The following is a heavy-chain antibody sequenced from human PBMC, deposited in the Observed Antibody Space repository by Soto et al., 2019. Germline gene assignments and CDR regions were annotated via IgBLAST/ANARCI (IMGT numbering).Heavy chain of an antibody. CDR3: AHCTLHYCGDYDPGTSHVFDS. V-gene: IGHV2-5*02. J-gene: IGHJ4*02. CDR2: IYGDNDK. Sequence: QITLKESGPSPVKPTQTLTVTCTFSGFSLSNSGVGVAWIRQPPGKALEWLALIYGDNDKRYSPSLKTRHTITKETSKNQVVLNMTNMDPVDTATYYCAHCTLHYCGDYDPGTSHVFDSWGQGTLVTVSS. CDR1: GFSLSNSGVG. D-gene: IGHD4-17*01.